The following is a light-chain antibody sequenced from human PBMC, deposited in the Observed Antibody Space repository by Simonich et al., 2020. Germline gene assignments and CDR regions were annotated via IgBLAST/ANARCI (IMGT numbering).Light chain of an antibody. CDR1: QSVLYSSHNKNY. Sequence: DIVMTQSPDSLAVSLGERATINCKSSQSVLYSSHNKNYLALYQQKPGQPPKLLLYWASTRESGVPDRFSGSGSGTDFTLTISSLQAEDVAVYYCQQYYSTPITFGQGTRLEIK. V-gene: IGKV4-1*01. CDR3: QQYYSTPIT. CDR2: WAS. J-gene: IGKJ5*01.